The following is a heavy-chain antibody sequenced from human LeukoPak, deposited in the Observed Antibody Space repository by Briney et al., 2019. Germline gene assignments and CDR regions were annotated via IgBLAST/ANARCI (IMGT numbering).Heavy chain of an antibody. V-gene: IGHV3-74*01. Sequence: GGSLRLSCAASGFSFSSHWMHWVRQVPGKGLVWVSRINQDGSNTFYADSVKGRFTTSRDNAKNTLYLQVNSLGVEDTAVYYCARDLHWGASDYWGQGTLVTVSS. CDR3: ARDLHWGASDY. CDR1: GFSFSSHW. D-gene: IGHD1-26*01. CDR2: INQDGSNT. J-gene: IGHJ4*02.